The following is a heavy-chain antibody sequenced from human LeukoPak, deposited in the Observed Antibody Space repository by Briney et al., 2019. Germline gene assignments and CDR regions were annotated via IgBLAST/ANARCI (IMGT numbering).Heavy chain of an antibody. V-gene: IGHV4-34*01. J-gene: IGHJ4*02. CDR1: GGSFSGYY. CDR2: INHSGST. CDR3: ARQPLGYCSGGSCYPHDY. Sequence: SETLSLTCAAYGGSFSGYYWSWIRQPPGKGLEWIGEINHSGSTNYNPPLKSRVTISVDTAKNQFSLKLSSVTAADTAVYYCARQPLGYCSGGSCYPHDYWGQGTLVTVSS. D-gene: IGHD2-15*01.